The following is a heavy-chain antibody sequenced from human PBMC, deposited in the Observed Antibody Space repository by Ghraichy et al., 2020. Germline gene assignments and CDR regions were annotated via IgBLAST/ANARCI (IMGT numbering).Heavy chain of an antibody. J-gene: IGHJ6*02. CDR1: GLAVSSNY. Sequence: GGSLRLSCSASGLAVSSNYISWVRQAPGKGLEWVAILYSDGTPFYADSVRGRFTISRDESRNTMYLQMNTLRAEDTAVYYCARDRRYCGNNCYLYYYYGMDVLGRGTTVTVSS. V-gene: IGHV3-53*01. D-gene: IGHD2-21*01. CDR3: ARDRRYCGNNCYLYYYYGMDV. CDR2: LYSDGTP.